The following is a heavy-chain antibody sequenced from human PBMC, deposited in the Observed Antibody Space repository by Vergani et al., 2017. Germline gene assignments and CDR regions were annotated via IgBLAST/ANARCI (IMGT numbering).Heavy chain of an antibody. D-gene: IGHD1-26*01. CDR2: IKQDGSEK. CDR1: GFTFSSYW. Sequence: EVQLVESGGGLVQPGGSLRLSCAASGFTFSSYWMSWVRQAPGKGLEWVANIKQDGSEKYYVDSVKGRFTISRDNAKNSLYLQMNSLRAEDTAVYYCAKGLKGWDYYGMDVWGEGTTVTVNS. CDR3: AKGLKGWDYYGMDV. J-gene: IGHJ6*04. V-gene: IGHV3-7*05.